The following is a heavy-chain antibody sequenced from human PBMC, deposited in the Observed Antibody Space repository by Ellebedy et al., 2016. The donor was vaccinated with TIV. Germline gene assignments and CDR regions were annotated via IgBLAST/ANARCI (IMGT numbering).Heavy chain of an antibody. CDR3: ARVLITFGGISHYYFDY. CDR1: GYSFGSYW. Sequence: GESLKISCNGSGYSFGSYWIGWVRQMPGKGLECLGIIYPGDSDTRYRPSFQGQVTMSVDKSSNVAYLQWSSLQASDTAMYYCARVLITFGGISHYYFDYWGQGTLVTVSS. V-gene: IGHV5-51*01. D-gene: IGHD3-16*01. J-gene: IGHJ4*02. CDR2: IYPGDSDT.